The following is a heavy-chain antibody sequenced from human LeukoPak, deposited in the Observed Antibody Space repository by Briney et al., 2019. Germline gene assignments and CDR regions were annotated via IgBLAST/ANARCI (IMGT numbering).Heavy chain of an antibody. D-gene: IGHD4-23*01. Sequence: SETLSLTCTVSGGSISSSSYYWGWIRQPPGKGLEWIGYVYYSGSTNYNPSLKSRVTISVDRSNNKFSLKLTSVTAADTAVYYCAREVVDYGGELDWFDAWGQGTLVSVSS. V-gene: IGHV4-61*05. CDR3: AREVVDYGGELDWFDA. CDR1: GGSISSSSYY. J-gene: IGHJ5*02. CDR2: VYYSGST.